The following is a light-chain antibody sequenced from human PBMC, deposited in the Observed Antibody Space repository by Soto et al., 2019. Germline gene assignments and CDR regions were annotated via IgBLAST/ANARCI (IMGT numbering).Light chain of an antibody. V-gene: IGKV3-20*01. CDR3: LQYASEPLT. CDR1: KSVAKNN. Sequence: ETVLTQSPGTLSLSPGERATLSAGASKSVAKNNLAWYQQKPGQGPRLLISGAPSRATGIPDRFSGSGSGTDFTLTISRLQPEYFAVYYCLQYASEPLTFGGGTKVEI. CDR2: GAP. J-gene: IGKJ4*01.